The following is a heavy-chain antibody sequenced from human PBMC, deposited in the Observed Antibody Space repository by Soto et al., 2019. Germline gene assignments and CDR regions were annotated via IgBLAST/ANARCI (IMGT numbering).Heavy chain of an antibody. CDR2: IIPIFGTA. D-gene: IGHD3-16*01. J-gene: IGHJ2*01. CDR1: GGTFSNFA. V-gene: IGHV1-69*12. Sequence: QVQLVQSGAEVKKPGSSVKVSCKSSGGTFSNFAISWVRQAPGQRLEWMGGIIPIFGTANYAQKFQGRVTINAYECATTAYMEMGSLTYEATPVYYCARVGDPPLITGYLHLCGRCTLVTVSS. CDR3: ARVGDPPLITGYLHL.